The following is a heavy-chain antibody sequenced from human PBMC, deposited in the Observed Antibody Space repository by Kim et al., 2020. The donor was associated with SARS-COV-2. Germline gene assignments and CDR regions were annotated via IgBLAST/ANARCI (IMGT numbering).Heavy chain of an antibody. J-gene: IGHJ6*02. D-gene: IGHD2-15*01. CDR1: GGSISSSSYY. Sequence: SETLSLTCTVSGGSISSSSYYWGWIRQPPGKGLEWIGSIHYSGSTYYNPSLKSRVTISVDTSKNQFSLKLSSVTAADTAVYYCASAYCSGGSCYSGFYYYYGMDVWGQGTTVTVSS. V-gene: IGHV4-39*07. CDR2: IHYSGST. CDR3: ASAYCSGGSCYSGFYYYYGMDV.